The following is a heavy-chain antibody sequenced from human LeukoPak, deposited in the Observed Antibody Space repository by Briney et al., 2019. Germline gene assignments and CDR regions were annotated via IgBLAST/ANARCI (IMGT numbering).Heavy chain of an antibody. J-gene: IGHJ3*02. CDR1: GFTFSNHG. CDR3: ARGNLGVWGAFDI. CDR2: RWFEGGNE. Sequence: PGGYLRLSCAASGFTFSNHGMHWVRQAPGKGLEWVAVRWFEGGNEYYADSVKGRFTVSRDISKNIMYLQMNSLRPEDTAIYFCARGNLGVWGAFDIWGQGTVVTVSS. V-gene: IGHV3-33*01. D-gene: IGHD1-26*01.